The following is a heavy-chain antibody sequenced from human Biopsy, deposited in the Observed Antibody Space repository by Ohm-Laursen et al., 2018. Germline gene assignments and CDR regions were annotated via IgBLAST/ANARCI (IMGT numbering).Heavy chain of an antibody. CDR1: GFTFKNYA. J-gene: IGHJ4*02. CDR2: IDSSAAST. Sequence: GSLRLSCTASGFTFKNYAMNWVRQAPGKGLDWVSSIDSSAASTFYADSVKGRFTISRDNSKNTLFLQMNSLRAADAVIYYCASDLNGDPSAFDYWGQGTPVTVSS. CDR3: ASDLNGDPSAFDY. V-gene: IGHV3-23*01. D-gene: IGHD4-17*01.